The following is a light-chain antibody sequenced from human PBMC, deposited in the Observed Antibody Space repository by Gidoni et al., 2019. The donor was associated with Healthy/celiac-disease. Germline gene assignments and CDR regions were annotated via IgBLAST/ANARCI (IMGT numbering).Light chain of an antibody. CDR1: SSDVGSYNL. J-gene: IGLJ7*01. V-gene: IGLV2-23*02. CDR2: EVS. Sequence: QSALTPPSSVSGSPGPSIIISCTGTSSDVGSYNLVSWYQQNPGKAPKLMIYEVSKRPSGVSNRFSGSKSGNTASLTISGLQAEDEADYYCCSYAGSSTFAVFGGGTQLTVL. CDR3: CSYAGSSTFAV.